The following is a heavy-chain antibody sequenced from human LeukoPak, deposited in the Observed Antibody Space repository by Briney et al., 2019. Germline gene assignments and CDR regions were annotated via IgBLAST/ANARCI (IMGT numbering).Heavy chain of an antibody. CDR2: ISSSGSTI. CDR3: AKDPGDYGGNLDY. J-gene: IGHJ4*02. Sequence: GGSLRLSCAASGFTFSGYEMNWVRQAPGKGLEWVSYISSSGSTIYYADSVKGRFTISRDNAKNSLYLQMNSLRAEDTAVYYCAKDPGDYGGNLDYWGQGTLVTVSS. CDR1: GFTFSGYE. D-gene: IGHD4-23*01. V-gene: IGHV3-48*03.